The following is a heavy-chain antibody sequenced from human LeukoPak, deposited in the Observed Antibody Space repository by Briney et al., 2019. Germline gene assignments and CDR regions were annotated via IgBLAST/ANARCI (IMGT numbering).Heavy chain of an antibody. CDR3: AKEPRIAAAGAMDY. CDR2: ISYDGSNK. D-gene: IGHD6-13*01. Sequence: AGGSLRLSCAASGFTFSSYGMHWVRQAPGKGLEWMAVISYDGSNKYYADSVKGRFTISRDNSKNTLYLQMNSLRAEDTAVYYCAKEPRIAAAGAMDYWGQGTLVTVSS. CDR1: GFTFSSYG. V-gene: IGHV3-30*18. J-gene: IGHJ4*02.